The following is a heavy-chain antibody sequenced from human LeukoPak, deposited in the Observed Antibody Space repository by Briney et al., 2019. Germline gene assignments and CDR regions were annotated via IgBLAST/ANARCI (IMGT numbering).Heavy chain of an antibody. CDR3: AREKGFRLGYDI. CDR1: GYTFTSYA. J-gene: IGHJ3*02. V-gene: IGHV1-3*01. CDR2: VTGGNGNT. D-gene: IGHD6-19*01. Sequence: ASVKVSCKASGYTFTSYAMHWMRQAPGQRLEWMGWVTGGNGNTKYSEKFQGRVTNTRDTSANTAYMELNSLRSEDTAVYYRAREKGFRLGYDIWGQGTMVTVSS.